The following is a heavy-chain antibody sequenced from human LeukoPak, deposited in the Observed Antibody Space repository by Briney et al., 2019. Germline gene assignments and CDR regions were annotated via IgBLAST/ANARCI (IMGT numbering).Heavy chain of an antibody. Sequence: GGSLRLSCSASGFTFGNYEMNWVRQAPGKGLEWVSYIASSGSTIYYADSVKGRFTISRGNAKSSLYLQMNSLRADDTAVYYCATSRGYFFRWFQHWGQGTLVTVSS. J-gene: IGHJ1*01. CDR1: GFTFGNYE. CDR2: IASSGSTI. CDR3: ATSRGYFFRWFQH. V-gene: IGHV3-48*03. D-gene: IGHD3-22*01.